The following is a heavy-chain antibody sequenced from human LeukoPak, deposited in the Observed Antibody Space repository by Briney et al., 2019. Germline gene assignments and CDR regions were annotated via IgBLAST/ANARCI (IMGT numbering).Heavy chain of an antibody. CDR2: IIPIFGTA. D-gene: IGHD4-11*01. CDR3: ARDLSEVWAVTTPYYYYYYYMDV. V-gene: IGHV1-69*05. Sequence: GASVKVSCKASGGTFSSYAISWVRQAPGQGLEWMGGIIPIFGTANYAQKFQGRVTITTDESTSTAYMELSSLRSEDTAVYYCARDLSEVWAVTTPYYYYYYYMDVWGKGTTVTVSS. J-gene: IGHJ6*03. CDR1: GGTFSSYA.